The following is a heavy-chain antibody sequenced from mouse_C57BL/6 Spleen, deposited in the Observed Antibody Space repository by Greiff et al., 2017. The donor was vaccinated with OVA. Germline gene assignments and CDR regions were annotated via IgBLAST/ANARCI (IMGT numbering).Heavy chain of an antibody. CDR1: GFTFTDYY. J-gene: IGHJ4*01. V-gene: IGHV7-3*01. CDR3: ARYGGFPRAMDY. CDR2: IRNKANGYTT. Sequence: EVMLVESGGGLVQPGGSLSLSCAASGFTFTDYYMSWVRQPPGKALEWLGFIRNKANGYTTEYSASVKGRFTISRDNTQSIHYLQMNALRAEDSATYYCARYGGFPRAMDYWGQGTSVTVSS.